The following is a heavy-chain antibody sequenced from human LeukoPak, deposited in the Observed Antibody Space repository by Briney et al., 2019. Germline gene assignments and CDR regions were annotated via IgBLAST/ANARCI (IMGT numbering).Heavy chain of an antibody. CDR1: GLTVATNF. CDR3: ARVVGAFEYYFDY. CDR2: LYSDGRT. J-gene: IGHJ4*02. D-gene: IGHD1-26*01. V-gene: IGHV3-53*05. Sequence: LAGGSLRLSCAVSGLTVATNFMARVRQTPKKGLECVSLLYSDGRTYYADSVKGRFTISRDKSKNVLYLLLNGLRTEDTAVYFCARVVGAFEYYFDYWGQGVLVTVSS.